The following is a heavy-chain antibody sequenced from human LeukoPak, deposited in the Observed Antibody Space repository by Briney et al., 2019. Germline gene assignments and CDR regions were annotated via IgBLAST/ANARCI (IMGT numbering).Heavy chain of an antibody. J-gene: IGHJ3*02. V-gene: IGHV5-51*01. CDR3: ARSWNYYDSSGYHDAFDI. Sequence: GESLKISCKGSGYSFTTYWIGWVRQMPGKGLEWMGIIYPGDSDTRYSPSFQGQVTISADKSISTAYLQWSSLKASDSAMYYCARSWNYYDSSGYHDAFDIWGQGTMATVSS. CDR1: GYSFTTYW. CDR2: IYPGDSDT. D-gene: IGHD3-22*01.